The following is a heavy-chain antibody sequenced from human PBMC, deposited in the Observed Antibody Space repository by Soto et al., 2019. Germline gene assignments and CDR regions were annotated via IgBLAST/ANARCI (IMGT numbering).Heavy chain of an antibody. V-gene: IGHV3-66*01. CDR3: ARGRSASSDFDS. CDR1: GFTVSTYY. D-gene: IGHD3-10*01. J-gene: IGHJ4*02. CDR2: VYSGGTT. Sequence: EVQLVESGGGLVQPGGSLRLSCAASGFTVSTYYMNWVRQAPGEGLEWVSVVYSGGTTYYADSVRGRFTISRDNSMSTLFLQMNSLRAEDTALYYCARGRSASSDFDSWGQGTLVTVSS.